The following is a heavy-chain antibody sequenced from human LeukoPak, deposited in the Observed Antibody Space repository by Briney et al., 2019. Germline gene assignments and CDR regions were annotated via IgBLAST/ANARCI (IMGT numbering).Heavy chain of an antibody. Sequence: PGGSLRLSCAASGFTVSSNYMSWVRHAPGKGLEWVSVIYSGGSTYYADSVKGRFTISRDNSKNTLYLQMNSLRAEDTAVYYCGTTVTTGVADYWGQGTLVTVSS. D-gene: IGHD4-17*01. CDR3: GTTVTTGVADY. CDR2: IYSGGST. J-gene: IGHJ4*02. CDR1: GFTVSSNY. V-gene: IGHV3-66*01.